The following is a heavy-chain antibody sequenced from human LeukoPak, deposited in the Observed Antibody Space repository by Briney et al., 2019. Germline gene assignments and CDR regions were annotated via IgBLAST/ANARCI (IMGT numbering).Heavy chain of an antibody. CDR3: ARTYYGSRNHNWFGP. V-gene: IGHV4-59*08. CDR2: IYYSGST. CDR1: GGSISSYY. J-gene: IGHJ5*02. D-gene: IGHD3-10*01. Sequence: SETLSLTCTVSGGSISSYYWSWIRQPPGKGLEWIGYIYYSGSTNYNPSLKSRVTISVDTSKSQFSLKLSSVTAADTAVYYCARTYYGSRNHNWFGPWGQGTLVTVSS.